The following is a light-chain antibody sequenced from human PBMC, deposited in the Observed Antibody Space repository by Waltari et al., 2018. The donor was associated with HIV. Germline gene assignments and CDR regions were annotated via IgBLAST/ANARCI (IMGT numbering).Light chain of an antibody. V-gene: IGKV1-5*03. CDR3: QQYNSYPYT. Sequence: DIQMTQSPSTLSATVGDRVTITCRASPSVLGWLAWYQQKPGNAPKLLIYRASTLETGVPSRFSGSGSGTEFTLTISSLQPDDFATYYCQQYNSYPYTFGQGTKVEIK. J-gene: IGKJ2*01. CDR1: PSVLGW. CDR2: RAS.